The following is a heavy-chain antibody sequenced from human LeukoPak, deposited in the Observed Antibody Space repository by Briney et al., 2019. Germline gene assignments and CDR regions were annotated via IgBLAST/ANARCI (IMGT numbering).Heavy chain of an antibody. V-gene: IGHV1-8*01. CDR3: ARVGLQQLVRDY. D-gene: IGHD6-13*01. CDR1: GYTFTSYD. Sequence: ASVKVSCKASGYTFTSYDINWVQQATGQGLEWMGWMNPNSGNTGYAQKFQGRVTMTRNTSISTAYMELSSLRSEDTAVYYCARVGLQQLVRDYWGQGTLVTVSS. CDR2: MNPNSGNT. J-gene: IGHJ4*02.